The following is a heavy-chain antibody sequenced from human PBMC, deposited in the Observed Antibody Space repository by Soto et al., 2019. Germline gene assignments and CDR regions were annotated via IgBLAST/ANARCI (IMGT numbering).Heavy chain of an antibody. CDR2: ISYDGSNK. CDR3: AKDSLDAFDI. J-gene: IGHJ3*02. Sequence: QVQLVESGGGVVQPGRSLRLSCAASGFTFSSYGMHWFARAPGKGLEWVAVISYDGSNKYYADSVKGRFTISRDNSKNTLYLQMNSLRAEDTAVYYCAKDSLDAFDIWGQGTMVTVSS. CDR1: GFTFSSYG. V-gene: IGHV3-30*18.